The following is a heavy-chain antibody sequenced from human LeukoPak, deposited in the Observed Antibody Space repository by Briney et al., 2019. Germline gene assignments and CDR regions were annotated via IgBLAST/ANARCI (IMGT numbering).Heavy chain of an antibody. J-gene: IGHJ5*02. CDR1: GFTFSSYW. CDR2: INTDGSST. D-gene: IGHD6-13*01. V-gene: IGHV3-74*01. CDR3: ARDYVLAAAGWFDP. Sequence: PGGSLRLSCAASGFTFSSYWMHWVRHAPGKGLVWDSRINTDGSSTSYADSVKGRFTISRDNAKNTLYLQMNSLRAEDTAVYYCARDYVLAAAGWFDPWGQGTLVTVSS.